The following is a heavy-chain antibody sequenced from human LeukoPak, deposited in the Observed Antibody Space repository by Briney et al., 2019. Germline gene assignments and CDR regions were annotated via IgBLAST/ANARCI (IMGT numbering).Heavy chain of an antibody. CDR3: AKDHSSSWSNFDY. CDR1: GFTFSSYG. V-gene: IGHV3-33*06. J-gene: IGHJ4*02. CDR2: IWYDGSNK. D-gene: IGHD6-13*01. Sequence: PGTSLRPSCAASGFTFSSYGMHWVRQAPGKGLEWVAVIWYDGSNKYYADSVKGRFTISRDNSKNTLYLQMNSLRAEDTAVYYCAKDHSSSWSNFDYWGQGTLVTVSS.